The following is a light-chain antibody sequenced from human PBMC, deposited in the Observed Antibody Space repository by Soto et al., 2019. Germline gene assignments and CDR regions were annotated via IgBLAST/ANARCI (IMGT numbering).Light chain of an antibody. Sequence: QSVLTQPASVSGSPGQSITISCTGTSSDVGGYNYVSWYQHHPGKAPKLMIYDVANRPSGVSNRFSGSKSGNTASLTISGLQAEDEADYYCNSYTSSSTYVFGTGTSSPS. V-gene: IGLV2-14*03. CDR3: NSYTSSSTYV. CDR1: SSDVGGYNY. J-gene: IGLJ1*01. CDR2: DVA.